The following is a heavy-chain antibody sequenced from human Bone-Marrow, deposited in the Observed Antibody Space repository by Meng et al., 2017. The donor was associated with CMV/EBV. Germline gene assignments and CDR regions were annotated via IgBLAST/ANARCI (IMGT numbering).Heavy chain of an antibody. CDR2: IYHSGGT. V-gene: IGHV4-4*02. Sequence: TCAGSGGSVSSNNWWSWVRQPPGKGLEWIGEIYHSGGTNYNPSLKSRVTISLDKSKNQFSLKLTSVTAADTAVYYCARVDTSMVAFDYWGQGTLVTVSS. D-gene: IGHD5-18*01. J-gene: IGHJ4*02. CDR1: GGSVSSNNW. CDR3: ARVDTSMVAFDY.